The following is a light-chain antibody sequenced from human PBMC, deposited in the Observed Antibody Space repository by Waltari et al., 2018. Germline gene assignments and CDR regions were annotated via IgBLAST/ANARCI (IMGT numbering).Light chain of an antibody. J-gene: IGKJ1*01. CDR1: QSISTW. Sequence: DIQMTQSPPTLSATVGDRVTLTWRASQSISTWLSWYQHKARKAPKLLIYEASILESGVPSRFSGSGSGTEFTLTSSSLQPEDFATYYCQQYNNFWTFGPGTKV. CDR2: EAS. V-gene: IGKV1-5*01. CDR3: QQYNNFWT.